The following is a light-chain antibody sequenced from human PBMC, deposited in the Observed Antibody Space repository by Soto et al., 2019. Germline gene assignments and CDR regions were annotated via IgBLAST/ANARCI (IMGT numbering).Light chain of an antibody. V-gene: IGLV1-51*01. Sequence: QSVLTQPPSVSAAPGQMVTISCSGSSSNIGNNYVSWYQQLPGTAPKLLIYDNNKRPSGIPDRFSGSKSGTSATLGITGLQTGDEDDYYYGTRDSSLSAWVFVGGTKLTVL. CDR1: SSNIGNNY. CDR2: DNN. CDR3: GTRDSSLSAWV. J-gene: IGLJ3*02.